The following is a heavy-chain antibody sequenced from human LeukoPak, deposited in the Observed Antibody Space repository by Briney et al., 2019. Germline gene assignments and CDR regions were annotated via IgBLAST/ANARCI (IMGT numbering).Heavy chain of an antibody. D-gene: IGHD5-18*01. Sequence: GGSLRLSCAASGFTFSSYAMHWVRQAPGQRLEWMGWINAGNGNTKYSQKFQGRVTITRDTSASTAYMELSSLRSEDTAVYYCARVHGGYIYYFDYWGQGTLVTVSS. J-gene: IGHJ4*02. CDR3: ARVHGGYIYYFDY. CDR2: INAGNGNT. V-gene: IGHV1-3*01. CDR1: GFTFSSYA.